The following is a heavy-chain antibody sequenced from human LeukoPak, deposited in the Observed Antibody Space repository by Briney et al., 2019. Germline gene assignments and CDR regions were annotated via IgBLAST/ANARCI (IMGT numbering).Heavy chain of an antibody. J-gene: IGHJ4*02. Sequence: SQTLSLICTVSGGSISSGSYYWSWIRQPAGKGLEWIGRIYTSGSTNYNPSLKSRVTISVDTSKNQFSLKLSSVTAADTAVYYCARHYRSRWCFDQWGRGTLVTVSS. CDR3: ARHYRSRWCFDQ. V-gene: IGHV4-61*02. D-gene: IGHD2-8*02. CDR1: GGSISSGSYY. CDR2: IYTSGST.